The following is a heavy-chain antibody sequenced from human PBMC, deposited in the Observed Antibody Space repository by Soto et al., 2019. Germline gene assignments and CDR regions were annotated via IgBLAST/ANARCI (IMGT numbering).Heavy chain of an antibody. Sequence: SETLSLPWTCSGGSISRGGYYWFWIRQPPGKGLEWIGYIYYSGSTNYNPSLKSRVTISLDTSQNHFSLTLTSVTAADTAVYYCARTDWYSSGGNAFDIWGQGTMVT. CDR3: ARTDWYSSGGNAFDI. CDR2: IYYSGST. CDR1: GGSISRGGYY. V-gene: IGHV4-61*03. D-gene: IGHD6-19*01. J-gene: IGHJ3*02.